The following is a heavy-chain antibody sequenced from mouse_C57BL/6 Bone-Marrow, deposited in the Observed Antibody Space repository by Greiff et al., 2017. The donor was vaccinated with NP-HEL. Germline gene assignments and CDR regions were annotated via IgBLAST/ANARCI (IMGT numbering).Heavy chain of an antibody. J-gene: IGHJ2*01. Sequence: QVQLQQSGAELARPGASVKLSCKASGYTFTSYGISWVKQRTGQGLEWIGEIYPRSGNTYYNEKFKGKATLTADKSSSTAYMELRSLTSEDSAVYFCARLGRFTIYFDYWGQGTTLTVSS. CDR2: IYPRSGNT. D-gene: IGHD2-12*01. CDR1: GYTFTSYG. CDR3: ARLGRFTIYFDY. V-gene: IGHV1-81*01.